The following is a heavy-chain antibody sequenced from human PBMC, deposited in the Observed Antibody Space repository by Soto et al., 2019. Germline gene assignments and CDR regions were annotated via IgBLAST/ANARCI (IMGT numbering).Heavy chain of an antibody. D-gene: IGHD2-2*01. Sequence: SETLSLPXTVSGDAIYIDGYYWTWIRQHPGKRLEWIRYIYNTGKTTYNPSHETRVTKQVETSKDQSSVKLASVTAADTAVYYCARDGSSTANWIDPWGQGTLVTVSS. J-gene: IGHJ5*02. CDR1: GDAIYIDGYY. V-gene: IGHV4-31*02. CDR3: ARDGSSTANWIDP. CDR2: IYNTGKT.